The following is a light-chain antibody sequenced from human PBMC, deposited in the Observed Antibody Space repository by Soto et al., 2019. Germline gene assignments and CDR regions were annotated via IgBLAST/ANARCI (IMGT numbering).Light chain of an antibody. CDR2: KVS. CDR3: MQGTHWPIT. J-gene: IGKJ5*01. V-gene: IGKV2-30*02. CDR1: QSLVHSDGIAY. Sequence: EVVMTQSPLSLPVTLGQPASISCRSNQSLVHSDGIAYFSWFQQRPGRSPRRLIYKVSNRDSGVPARFSGSGSGTDFALKISRVEAEDVGVYYCMQGTHWPITFGQGTRLAS.